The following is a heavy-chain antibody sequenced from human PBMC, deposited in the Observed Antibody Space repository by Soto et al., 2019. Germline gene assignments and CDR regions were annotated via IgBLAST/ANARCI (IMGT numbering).Heavy chain of an antibody. Sequence: QVQLVESGGGVVQPGRSLRLSCAASGFTFSSYGMHWVRQAPGKGLEWVAVISYDGSNKYYADSVKGRFTISRDNSKNTLYLQMNSLRAEETAVYYCAKGPLYSSGWFFDYWGQGTLVTVSS. CDR1: GFTFSSYG. V-gene: IGHV3-30*18. CDR2: ISYDGSNK. J-gene: IGHJ4*02. D-gene: IGHD6-19*01. CDR3: AKGPLYSSGWFFDY.